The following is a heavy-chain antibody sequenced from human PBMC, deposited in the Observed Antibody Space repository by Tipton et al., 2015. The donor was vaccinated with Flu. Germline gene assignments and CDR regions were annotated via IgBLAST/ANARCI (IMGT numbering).Heavy chain of an antibody. D-gene: IGHD3-3*01. J-gene: IGHJ3*02. Sequence: TLSLTCTVSGGSISSSSYYWGWIRQPPGKGLEWIGSIYYSGSTNYNPSLKSRVTISVDTSKNQFSLQLNSVTPEDTAVYYCARVGLISSNYDFWSGYYKDAFDIWGQGTMVTVSS. CDR1: GGSISSSSYY. CDR2: IYYSGST. CDR3: ARVGLISSNYDFWSGYYKDAFDI. V-gene: IGHV4-39*07.